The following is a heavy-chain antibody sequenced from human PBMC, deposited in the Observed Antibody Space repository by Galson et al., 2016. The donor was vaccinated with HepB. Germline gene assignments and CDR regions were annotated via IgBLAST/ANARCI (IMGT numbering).Heavy chain of an antibody. Sequence: SLRLSCAASGFIFSSCGMSWVRQAPGKGLKWVSTISDSGSNTHYADSVGGRFTISRDNSKNTLYLQMKSLRAEDTAVDYCTKDVGGEAFFEYWGQGALVTISS. CDR3: TKDVGGEAFFEY. D-gene: IGHD1-26*01. CDR1: GFIFSSCG. J-gene: IGHJ4*02. CDR2: ISDSGSNT. V-gene: IGHV3-23*01.